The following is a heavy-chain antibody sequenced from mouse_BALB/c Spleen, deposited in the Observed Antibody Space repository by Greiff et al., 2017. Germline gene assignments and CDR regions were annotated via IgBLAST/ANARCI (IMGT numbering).Heavy chain of an antibody. D-gene: IGHD1-2*01. CDR2: IRNKANGYTT. J-gene: IGHJ2*01. CDR1: GFTFTDYY. CDR3: ARVDSLLRLLGYVDY. V-gene: IGHV7-3*02. Sequence: EVMLVESGGGLVQPGGSLRLSCATSGFTFTDYYMSWVRQPPGKALEWLGFIRNKANGYTTAYSASVKGRFTISRDNSQSILYLQMNTLRAEDSATYYCARVDSLLRLLGYVDYGGEGTTLTV.